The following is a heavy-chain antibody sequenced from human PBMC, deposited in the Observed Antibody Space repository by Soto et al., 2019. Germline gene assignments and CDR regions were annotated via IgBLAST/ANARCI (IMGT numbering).Heavy chain of an antibody. CDR2: MNPNRGNT. CDR3: ASLLVGESCTNGLCHVASSFDL. D-gene: IGHD2-8*01. CDR1: GYTLASYD. Sequence: QVQLVQSGAEVMKPGASVKVSCKASGYTLASYDINWVRQATGQGLEWMGWMNPNRGNTGYAQKFQYRVIMNRNTSTHTAYLELSNLRSEDSVGYYCASLLVGESCTNGLCHVASSFDLWGQGTIVTVSS. V-gene: IGHV1-8*01. J-gene: IGHJ3*01.